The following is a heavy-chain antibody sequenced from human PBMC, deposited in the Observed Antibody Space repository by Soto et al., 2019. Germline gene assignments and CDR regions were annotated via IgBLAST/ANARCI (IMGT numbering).Heavy chain of an antibody. CDR2: ITASGDAT. CDR1: GFTFSSYA. V-gene: IGHV3-23*01. J-gene: IGHJ4*02. D-gene: IGHD2-15*01. Sequence: EVQLLESGGGLEQPGGSLRLSCAASGFTFSSYAMTWVRQAPGKGLECVSVITASGDATAYADSVKGRFTMSRDNSKNTLFLQMNSLRVEDTAVYYCAKGTLIWCTGATCYPFDSWGQGTLVTVSS. CDR3: AKGTLIWCTGATCYPFDS.